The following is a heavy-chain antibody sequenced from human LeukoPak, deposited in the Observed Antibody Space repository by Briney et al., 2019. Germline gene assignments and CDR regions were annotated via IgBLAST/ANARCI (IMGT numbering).Heavy chain of an antibody. V-gene: IGHV4-61*02. CDR2: IYTSGST. Sequence: PSETLSLTCNVSGGSISSGDYYWSWIRQPAGKGLEWIGRIYTSGSTNYNPSLKSRVTISVDTSKNQFSLKLSSVTATDTAVYYCARVASVPAATFDYWGQGTLVTVSS. CDR1: GGSISSGDYY. D-gene: IGHD2-2*01. CDR3: ARVASVPAATFDY. J-gene: IGHJ4*02.